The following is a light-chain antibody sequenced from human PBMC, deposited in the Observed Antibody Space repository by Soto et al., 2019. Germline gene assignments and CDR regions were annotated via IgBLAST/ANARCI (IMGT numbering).Light chain of an antibody. CDR2: EVN. V-gene: IGLV2-14*01. Sequence: QSALTQPASVSGSPGQSITISCTGTSSDVGAYNYVSWYQQHPGKAPKVMIYEVNNRPSGVSNHFSGSKSGNTASLTISGLQAEDEADYYCSSYAGRNIWVFGGGTKLTVL. J-gene: IGLJ3*02. CDR1: SSDVGAYNY. CDR3: SSYAGRNIWV.